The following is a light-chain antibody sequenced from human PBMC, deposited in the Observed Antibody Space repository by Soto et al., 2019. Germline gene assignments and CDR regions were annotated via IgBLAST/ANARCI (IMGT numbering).Light chain of an antibody. Sequence: IQLTQSPSSLSASVGDRVTITCRASQGISSYLVWYQQKPGKAPKLLIYGASTLQSGVPSRFSGSGSGTDFTLTISSLQPEDFATYYCQQLNKYPSTFGGGTKVDIK. CDR3: QQLNKYPST. CDR2: GAS. V-gene: IGKV1-9*01. J-gene: IGKJ4*01. CDR1: QGISSY.